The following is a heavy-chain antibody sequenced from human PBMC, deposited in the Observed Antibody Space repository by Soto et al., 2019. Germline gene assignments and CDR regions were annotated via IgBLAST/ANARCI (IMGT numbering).Heavy chain of an antibody. J-gene: IGHJ4*02. V-gene: IGHV4-34*01. Sequence: PSETLSLTCAVYGGSFSGYYWSWIRQPPGKGLEWIGEINHSGSTNYNPSLKSRVTISVDTSKNQFSLKLSSVTAADTAVYYCARGGETSYGPVDHWGQGTLVTLSS. D-gene: IGHD2-2*01. CDR1: GGSFSGYY. CDR2: INHSGST. CDR3: ARGGETSYGPVDH.